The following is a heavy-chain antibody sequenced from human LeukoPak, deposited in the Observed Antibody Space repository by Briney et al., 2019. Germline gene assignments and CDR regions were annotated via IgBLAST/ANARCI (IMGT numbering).Heavy chain of an antibody. J-gene: IGHJ6*03. CDR2: IKQDGSEK. D-gene: IGHD3-10*01. V-gene: IGHV3-7*01. CDR3: ARVHGSGSYSGYYMDV. CDR1: GFTFSSYS. Sequence: PGGSLRLSCAASGFTFSSYSMSWVRQAPGKGLEWVANIKQDGSEKYYVDSVKGRFTISRDNPKNSLYLQMNSLRAEDTAVYYCARVHGSGSYSGYYMDVWGKGTTVTISS.